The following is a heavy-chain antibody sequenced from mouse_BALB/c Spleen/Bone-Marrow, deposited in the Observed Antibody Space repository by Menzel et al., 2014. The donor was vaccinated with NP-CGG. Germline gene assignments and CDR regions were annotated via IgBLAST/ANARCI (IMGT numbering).Heavy chain of an antibody. CDR3: ARGGYYYFDS. D-gene: IGHD1-2*01. V-gene: IGHV5-6-5*01. CDR2: IISGGST. Sequence: EVQGVESGGGLVEPGGSLKLSCAASGFTFSSYAMSWVRQTPEKRLEWVASIISGGSTYYPDSVKGRFTISRDNARNILYLQMSSLRSEDTAVYYCARGGYYYFDSWGQGTTLTVSS. J-gene: IGHJ2*01. CDR1: GFTFSSYA.